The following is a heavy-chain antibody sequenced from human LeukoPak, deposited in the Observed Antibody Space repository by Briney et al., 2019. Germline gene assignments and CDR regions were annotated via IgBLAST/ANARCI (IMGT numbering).Heavy chain of an antibody. J-gene: IGHJ4*02. CDR1: GFTFSSYS. V-gene: IGHV3-21*01. CDR2: ISSSSSYI. Sequence: GGSLRISCAASGFTFSSYSMNWVRQAPGKGLEWVSSISSSSSYIYYADSVKGRFTISRDNAKNSLYLQMNSLRAEDTAVYYCVRDLYYYDSSGYRYFDYWGQGTLVTVSS. CDR3: VRDLYYYDSSGYRYFDY. D-gene: IGHD3-22*01.